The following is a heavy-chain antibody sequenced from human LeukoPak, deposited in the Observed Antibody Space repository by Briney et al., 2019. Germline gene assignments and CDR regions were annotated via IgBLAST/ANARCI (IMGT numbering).Heavy chain of an antibody. V-gene: IGHV3-23*01. CDR3: AREGYSSGWYRN. CDR1: GFTFSSYA. D-gene: IGHD6-19*01. CDR2: ISGSGGST. Sequence: TGGSLRLSCAASGFTFSSYAMSWVRQAPGKGLEWVSAISGSGGSTYYADSVKGRFTISRDNSKNTLYLQMNSLRAEDTAVYYCAREGYSSGWYRNWGQGTLVTVSS. J-gene: IGHJ4*02.